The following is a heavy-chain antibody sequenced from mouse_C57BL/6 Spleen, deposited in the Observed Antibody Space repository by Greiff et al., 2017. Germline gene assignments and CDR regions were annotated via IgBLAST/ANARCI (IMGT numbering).Heavy chain of an antibody. D-gene: IGHD6-1*01. Sequence: EVKVVESEGGLVQPGSSMKLSCTASGFTFSDYYMAWVRQVPEKGLEWVANINYDGSSTYYLDSLKSRFIISGDNAKNILYLQMSSLKSEDTATYYCARALSRVYFDYWGQGTTLTVSS. CDR1: GFTFSDYY. CDR2: INYDGSST. J-gene: IGHJ2*01. CDR3: ARALSRVYFDY. V-gene: IGHV5-16*01.